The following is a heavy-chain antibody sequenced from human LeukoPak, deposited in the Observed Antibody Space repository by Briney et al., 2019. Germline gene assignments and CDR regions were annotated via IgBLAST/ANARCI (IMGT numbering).Heavy chain of an antibody. CDR2: IYYSGST. CDR1: GGSISSSNYY. D-gene: IGHD6-13*01. CDR3: ARDDSSSWVFDY. J-gene: IGHJ4*02. Sequence: SETLSLTCTVSGGSISSSNYYWGWIRQPPGKGLEWIGSIYYSGSTYYNPSLKSRVTISVDTSKSQFSLKLSSVTAADTAVFYCARDDSSSWVFDYWGQGTLVTVSS. V-gene: IGHV4-39*07.